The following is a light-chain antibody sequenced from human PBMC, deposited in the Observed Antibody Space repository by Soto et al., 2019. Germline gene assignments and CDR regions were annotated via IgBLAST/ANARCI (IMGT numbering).Light chain of an antibody. CDR1: SSDVGGYNY. J-gene: IGLJ2*01. CDR3: SSYTSNITPVI. Sequence: QSALTQPASVSESPGQSITISCTGTSSDVGGYNYVSWYQHHPGKAPKLIIYEVTNRPSGVSNRFSAYKTGNTAFLTISGLQAEDEADYFCSSYTSNITPVIFGGGTKLT. CDR2: EVT. V-gene: IGLV2-14*01.